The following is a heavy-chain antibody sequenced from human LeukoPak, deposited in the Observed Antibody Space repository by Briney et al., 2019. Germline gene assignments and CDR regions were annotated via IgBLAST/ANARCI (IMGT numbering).Heavy chain of an antibody. CDR3: ASVVGYSGYDLDY. Sequence: SETLSLTCTVSGGSISSSSYYWGWIRQPPGKGLEWIGSIYYSGSTYYNPSLKRRVTISVDTSKNQFSLKLSSVTAADTAVYYCASVVGYSGYDLDYWGQGTLATVSS. D-gene: IGHD5-12*01. CDR2: IYYSGST. J-gene: IGHJ4*02. CDR1: GGSISSSSYY. V-gene: IGHV4-39*01.